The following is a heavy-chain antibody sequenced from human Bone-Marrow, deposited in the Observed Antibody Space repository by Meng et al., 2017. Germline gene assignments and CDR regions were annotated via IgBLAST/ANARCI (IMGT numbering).Heavy chain of an antibody. V-gene: IGHV1-69*06. Sequence: VQLVQLGAGVKKPGSSVKVSCKASGGTFSSYAISWVRQAPGQGLEWMGGIIPIFGTANYAQKFQGRVTITADKSTSTAYMELSSLRSEDTAVYYCARDSENIVGATRFDYWGQGTLVTVSS. D-gene: IGHD1-26*01. CDR1: GGTFSSYA. J-gene: IGHJ4*02. CDR2: IIPIFGTA. CDR3: ARDSENIVGATRFDY.